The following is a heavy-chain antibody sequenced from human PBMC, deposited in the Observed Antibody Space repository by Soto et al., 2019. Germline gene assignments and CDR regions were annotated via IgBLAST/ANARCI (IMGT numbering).Heavy chain of an antibody. CDR3: ARGWTFDL. D-gene: IGHD1-1*01. CDR2: INGGGDNT. Sequence: GGSLRLSCAASGFTFSSYAMSWFRQAPGKGLEWVSGINGGGDNTYFADSVRGRFTISRDNSKNTLFLQMNSLRAEDTAVYYCARGWTFDLWGQGTLVTVSS. CDR1: GFTFSSYA. V-gene: IGHV3-23*01. J-gene: IGHJ4*02.